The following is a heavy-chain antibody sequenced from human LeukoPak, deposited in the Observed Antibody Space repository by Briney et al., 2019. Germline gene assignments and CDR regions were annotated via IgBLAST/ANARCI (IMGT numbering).Heavy chain of an antibody. CDR3: TRVGSGYPFDY. CDR1: GFTFSGSA. V-gene: IGHV3-73*01. D-gene: IGHD5-12*01. Sequence: AGGSLRLSCAASGFTFSGSAMHWVRQASGKGLEWVGRIRNKANNYATTYAAAVKGRFTISRDDSQNTAYLQMNSLKTEDTAVYYCTRVGSGYPFDYWGQGTLVTVSS. CDR2: IRNKANNYAT. J-gene: IGHJ4*02.